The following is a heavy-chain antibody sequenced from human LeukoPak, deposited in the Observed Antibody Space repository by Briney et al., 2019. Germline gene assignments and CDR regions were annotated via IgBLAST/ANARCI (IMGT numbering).Heavy chain of an antibody. V-gene: IGHV1-69*05. J-gene: IGHJ3*02. D-gene: IGHD2-2*01. Sequence: SVKVSCKASGGTFSSYAISWVRQAPGQGLEWMGGIIPIFGTANYAQKFQGRVTITTDESTSTAYMELSSLRSEDTAVYYCARDLNIGYCSSTSCSINAFDIWGQGTMVTVSS. CDR1: GGTFSSYA. CDR2: IIPIFGTA. CDR3: ARDLNIGYCSSTSCSINAFDI.